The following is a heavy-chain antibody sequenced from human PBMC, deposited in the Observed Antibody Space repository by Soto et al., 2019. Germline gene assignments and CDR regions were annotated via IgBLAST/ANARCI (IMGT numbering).Heavy chain of an antibody. J-gene: IGHJ6*03. V-gene: IGHV4-4*02. D-gene: IGHD3-10*01. Sequence: SETLSLTCAVSSGSISSSNWWSWVRQPPGKGLEWIGEIYHSGSTNYNPSLKSRVTISVDKSKNQFSLKLSSVTAADTAVYYCARLRIQVPSHYYYYYMDVWGKGTTVTVSS. CDR2: IYHSGST. CDR3: ARLRIQVPSHYYYYYMDV. CDR1: SGSISSSNW.